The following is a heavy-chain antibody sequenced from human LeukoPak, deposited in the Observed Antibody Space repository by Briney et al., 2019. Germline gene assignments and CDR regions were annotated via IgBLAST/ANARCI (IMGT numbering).Heavy chain of an antibody. CDR2: ISASGGST. V-gene: IGHV3-23*01. J-gene: IGHJ4*02. CDR3: AKGPRQQLVTRFDN. CDR1: AFTLSTHA. D-gene: IGHD6-13*01. Sequence: PARSLTPSRAASAFTLSTHAISWVRQAAGKGLEWVSDISASGGSTYYADSVKGRFTVSRDNSKNTVYLQMSSLRADDTALYYCAKGPRQQLVTRFDNWGQGTLVTVSS.